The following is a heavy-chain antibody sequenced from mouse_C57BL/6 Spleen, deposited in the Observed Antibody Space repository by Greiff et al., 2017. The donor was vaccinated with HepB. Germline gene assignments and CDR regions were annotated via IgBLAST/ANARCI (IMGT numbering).Heavy chain of an antibody. V-gene: IGHV1-82*01. J-gene: IGHJ2*01. CDR1: GYAFSSSW. CDR3: ARRESYYFDY. Sequence: QVQLKHSGPELVKPGASVKISCKASGYAFSSSWMNWVKQRPGKGLEWIGRIYPGDGDTNYNGKFKGKATLTADKSSSTAYMQLSSLTSEDSAVYFWARRESYYFDYWGQGTTLTVSS. CDR2: IYPGDGDT.